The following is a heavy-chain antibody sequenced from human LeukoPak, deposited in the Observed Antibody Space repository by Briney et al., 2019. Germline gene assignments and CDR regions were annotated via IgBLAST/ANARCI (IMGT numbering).Heavy chain of an antibody. Sequence: GGSLRLSCEASGFTFSSYVMHWVRQAPGKGLEWVSSISSSSSYIYYADSVKGRFTISRDNAKNSLYLQMNSLRAEDTAVYYCARDYPLERSTSCYDYRGQGTLVTVSS. V-gene: IGHV3-21*01. D-gene: IGHD2-2*01. CDR2: ISSSSSYI. J-gene: IGHJ4*02. CDR1: GFTFSSYV. CDR3: ARDYPLERSTSCYDY.